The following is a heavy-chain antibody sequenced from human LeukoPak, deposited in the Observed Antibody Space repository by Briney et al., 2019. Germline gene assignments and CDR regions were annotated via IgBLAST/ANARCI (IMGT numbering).Heavy chain of an antibody. Sequence: GGSLGLSCVASGFTFSSYAMSSVRQAPGKGLEWVSPISGSGGSTYYADSVKGRFTISRDNSKNTLYLQMNSLRAEDTAVYYCAKDQGSGVYVWGSYRYSLGSDYWGQGTLVTVSS. V-gene: IGHV3-23*01. CDR1: GFTFSSYA. CDR2: ISGSGGST. D-gene: IGHD3-16*02. J-gene: IGHJ4*02. CDR3: AKDQGSGVYVWGSYRYSLGSDY.